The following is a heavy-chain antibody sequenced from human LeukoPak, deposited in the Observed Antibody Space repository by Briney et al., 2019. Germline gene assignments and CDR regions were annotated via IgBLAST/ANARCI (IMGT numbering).Heavy chain of an antibody. Sequence: GGTLRLSCAASGLTFSSYGMHWVRQPPGKGLERGAVISYEGSNKYYADSVKGRFTISRDNSKNTLYLQMNSLRAEDTAVYYCPKTPLLYCYYGMDVWGQGTTVTVSS. J-gene: IGHJ6*02. CDR3: PKTPLLYCYYGMDV. CDR1: GLTFSSYG. CDR2: ISYEGSNK. D-gene: IGHD2-21*01. V-gene: IGHV3-30*18.